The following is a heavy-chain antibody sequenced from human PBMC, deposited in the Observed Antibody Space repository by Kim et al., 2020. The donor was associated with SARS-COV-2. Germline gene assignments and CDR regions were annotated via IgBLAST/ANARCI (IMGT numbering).Heavy chain of an antibody. D-gene: IGHD6-19*01. J-gene: IGHJ4*02. V-gene: IGHV3-23*01. CDR3: AKRLVSTTTWYYFDY. Sequence: ASVEGRVTISRDNSRNTLYLQTNSLRADDTAVYYCAKRLVSTTTWYYFDYWGQGTLVTVSS.